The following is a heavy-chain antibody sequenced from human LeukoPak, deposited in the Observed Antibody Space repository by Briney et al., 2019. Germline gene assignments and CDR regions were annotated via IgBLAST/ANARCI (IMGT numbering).Heavy chain of an antibody. CDR3: AREGIAAM. Sequence: SETLSLTCTVSGGSFSSGGYYWSWLRQHPGKGLEWIGYIYYSGSTYYNTSLKSRVTISVDTSKNQFSLKLSSVTAADTAVYYCAREGIAAMWGQGTLVTVSS. CDR2: IYYSGST. CDR1: GGSFSSGGYY. V-gene: IGHV4-31*03. J-gene: IGHJ4*02. D-gene: IGHD6-13*01.